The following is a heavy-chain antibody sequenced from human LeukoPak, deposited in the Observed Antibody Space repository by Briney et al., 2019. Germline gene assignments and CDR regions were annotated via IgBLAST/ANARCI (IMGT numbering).Heavy chain of an antibody. D-gene: IGHD4-17*01. Sequence: PGGSLRLSCAASGFTFGDYAMHWVRQAPGKGLEWVSGVSWNSGNIGYADSVEGRFTISRDNAKNSLYLQMNSLRAEDTALYYCANLHGDYRDYWGQGTLVTVSS. CDR2: VSWNSGNI. CDR3: ANLHGDYRDY. CDR1: GFTFGDYA. V-gene: IGHV3-9*01. J-gene: IGHJ4*02.